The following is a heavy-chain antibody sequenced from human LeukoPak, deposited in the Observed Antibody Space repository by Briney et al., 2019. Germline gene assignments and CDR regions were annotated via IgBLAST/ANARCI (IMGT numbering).Heavy chain of an antibody. CDR1: GFTFLRHG. Sequence: GGSQSLSCAASGFTFLRHGMTWFRQAPGKGLEWVSGISASGGATYYADSVKGRFTISRDNSKNTLYLQMNSLKAEDAALYYCAKGNYGEKIDYWGPGTLVTVSS. V-gene: IGHV3-23*01. CDR3: AKGNYGEKIDY. J-gene: IGHJ4*02. CDR2: ISASGGAT. D-gene: IGHD4-17*01.